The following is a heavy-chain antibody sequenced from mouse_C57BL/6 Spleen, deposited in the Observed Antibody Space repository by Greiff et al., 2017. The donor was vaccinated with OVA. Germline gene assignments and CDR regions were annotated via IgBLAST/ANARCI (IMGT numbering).Heavy chain of an antibody. CDR1: GFTFSSYG. CDR2: ISSGGSYT. CDR3: ARHKSSGYFDY. V-gene: IGHV5-6*02. Sequence: EVMLVESGGDLVKPGGSLKLSCAASGFTFSSYGMSWVRQTPDKRLEWVATISSGGSYTYYPDSVKGRFTISRDNAKNTLYLQMSSLKSEDTAMYYCARHKSSGYFDYWGQGTTLTVSS. J-gene: IGHJ2*01. D-gene: IGHD3-2*02.